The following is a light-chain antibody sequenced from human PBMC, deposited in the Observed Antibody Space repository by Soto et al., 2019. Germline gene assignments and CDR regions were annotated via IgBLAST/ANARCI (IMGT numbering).Light chain of an antibody. CDR3: QQLNSYPPV. CDR2: AAS. Sequence: DIQLTQSPSFLSASVGDRVTITCRASQGISSYLAWYQQKPGKAPKLLIYAASTLQSGVPSRFSGSGSGTEFTLTIRSLQPEDFATYYCQQLNSYPPVFGGGTKVEIK. J-gene: IGKJ4*01. V-gene: IGKV1-9*01. CDR1: QGISSY.